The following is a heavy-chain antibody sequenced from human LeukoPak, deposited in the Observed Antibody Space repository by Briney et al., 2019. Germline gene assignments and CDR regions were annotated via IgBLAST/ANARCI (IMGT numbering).Heavy chain of an antibody. J-gene: IGHJ4*02. V-gene: IGHV4-34*01. CDR2: INHSGST. Sequence: SETLSLTCAVYGGSFSGYYWSWIRQPPGKGLEWIGEINHSGSTNYNPSLKSRVTISVDTSKNQFSLKLSPVTAADTAVYYCARRGPVRRDGYNLDYWGQGTLVTVSS. CDR3: ARRGPVRRDGYNLDY. CDR1: GGSFSGYY. D-gene: IGHD5-24*01.